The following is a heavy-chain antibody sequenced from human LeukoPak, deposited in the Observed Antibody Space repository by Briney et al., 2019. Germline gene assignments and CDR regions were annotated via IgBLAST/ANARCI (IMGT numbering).Heavy chain of an antibody. Sequence: PGGSLRLSCAASGFTFSSYSMNWVRQAPGKGLEWVSYISSSSSTIYYADSVKGRFTISRDNAKNSLYLQMNSLRDEDTAVYYCARAGYCSGGSCYNGYYYYGMDVWGQGTTVTVSS. CDR3: ARAGYCSGGSCYNGYYYYGMDV. D-gene: IGHD2-15*01. V-gene: IGHV3-48*02. J-gene: IGHJ6*02. CDR2: ISSSSSTI. CDR1: GFTFSSYS.